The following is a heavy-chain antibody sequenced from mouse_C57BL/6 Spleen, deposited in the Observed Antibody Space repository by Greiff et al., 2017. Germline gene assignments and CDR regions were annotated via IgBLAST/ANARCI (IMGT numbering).Heavy chain of an antibody. J-gene: IGHJ2*01. D-gene: IGHD2-12*01. CDR2: IYPGAGDT. CDR1: GYAFSSSW. CDR3: GSTIVTTVFDY. Sequence: VQLQQSGPELVKPGASVKISCKASGYAFSSSWMNWVKQRPGKGLEWIGRIYPGAGDTNYNGKFKGKATLTADKSSSTAYMQLSSLTSEDSAVYFCGSTIVTTVFDYWGQGTTLTVST. V-gene: IGHV1-82*01.